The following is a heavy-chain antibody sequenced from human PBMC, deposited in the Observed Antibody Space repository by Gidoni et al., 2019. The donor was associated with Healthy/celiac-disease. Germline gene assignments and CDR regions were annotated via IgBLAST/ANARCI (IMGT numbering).Heavy chain of an antibody. CDR3: AKAGPSMVQMGFDY. D-gene: IGHD3-10*01. CDR1: GFTFDDYA. V-gene: IGHV3-9*01. J-gene: IGHJ4*02. Sequence: EVHLVESGGGLVQPGRSLRLSCAASGFTFDDYAMRWVRQAPGKGLEWVSGISWNSGSIGYADSVKGRFTICRDNAKNSLYLKMNSLRAEDTALYYCAKAGPSMVQMGFDYWGQGTLVTVSS. CDR2: ISWNSGSI.